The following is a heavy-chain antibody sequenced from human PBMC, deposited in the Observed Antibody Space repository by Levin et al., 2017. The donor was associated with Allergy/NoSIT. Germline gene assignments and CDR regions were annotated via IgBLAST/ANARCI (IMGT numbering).Heavy chain of an antibody. CDR1: GGPIISTNW. J-gene: IGHJ6*02. CDR2: IYHSGTT. D-gene: IGHD3-9*01. CDR3: AREAYAGLSFDRYGFEV. V-gene: IGHV4-4*02. Sequence: SQTLSLTCAVSGGPIISTNWWTWVRQTPGKGLEWIGEIYHSGTTNYNPSLNSRVPISVDKSKNQFSLYLSPVTAADTAVYYCAREAYAGLSFDRYGFEVWGQGTTVTVSS.